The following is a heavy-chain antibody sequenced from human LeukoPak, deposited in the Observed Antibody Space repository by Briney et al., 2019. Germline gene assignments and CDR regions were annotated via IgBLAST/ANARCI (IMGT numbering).Heavy chain of an antibody. CDR3: ARARYCSGGSCYAEY. J-gene: IGHJ4*02. V-gene: IGHV5-51*01. Sequence: GESLKISCKGSGYSFTTYWIGWVRQMPGKGLEWMGIIYPGDSDTRYSPSFQGQVTISADKSISTANLQWSSLKASDTAMYYCARARYCSGGSCYAEYWGQGTLVTVSS. D-gene: IGHD2-15*01. CDR1: GYSFTTYW. CDR2: IYPGDSDT.